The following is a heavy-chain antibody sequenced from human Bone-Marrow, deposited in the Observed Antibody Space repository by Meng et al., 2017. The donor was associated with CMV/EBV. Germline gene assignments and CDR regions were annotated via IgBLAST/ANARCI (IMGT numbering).Heavy chain of an antibody. J-gene: IGHJ5*02. CDR1: GGSISTSNYY. CDR3: ARRYSSSSYNWVDP. V-gene: IGHV4-39*07. CDR2: ISDSGRT. D-gene: IGHD6-6*01. Sequence: SETLSLTCTVSGGSISTSNYYWAWVRQPPGKGLEWIGSISDSGRTYYNPSLKSRVTISSDTSKNQFSLKLSSVTAADTAVYYCARRYSSSSYNWVDPWGQGTLVTVSS.